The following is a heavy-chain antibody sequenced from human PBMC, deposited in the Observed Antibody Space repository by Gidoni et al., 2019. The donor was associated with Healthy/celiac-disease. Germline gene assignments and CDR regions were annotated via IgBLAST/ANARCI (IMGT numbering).Heavy chain of an antibody. J-gene: IGHJ3*02. CDR3: ARSGAGLRDYCSGGSCYSDAFDI. V-gene: IGHV1-69*01. CDR2: IIPIFGTA. D-gene: IGHD2-15*01. Sequence: QVQLVQSGAEVKKPGSSVKVSCKASGGTFGSYAISWVRHAPGQGLGWMGGIIPIFGTANYAQKFQGRVTITADESTSTAYMELSSLRSEDTAVYYCARSGAGLRDYCSGGSCYSDAFDIWGQGTMVTVSS. CDR1: GGTFGSYA.